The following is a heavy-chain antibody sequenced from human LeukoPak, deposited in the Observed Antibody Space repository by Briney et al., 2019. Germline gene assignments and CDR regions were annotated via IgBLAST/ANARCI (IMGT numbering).Heavy chain of an antibody. Sequence: MPGGSLRLSCAASGFSFSDHYMSWIRQAPGKGLEWVSYISGSGSTIYYAASVRGRLTISRDNAKNSLYLQMNSLRAEDTAIYYCAREGITIFGVANSNWFDPWGQGTLVTVSS. CDR1: GFSFSDHY. J-gene: IGHJ5*02. CDR2: ISGSGSTI. D-gene: IGHD3-3*01. CDR3: AREGITIFGVANSNWFDP. V-gene: IGHV3-11*01.